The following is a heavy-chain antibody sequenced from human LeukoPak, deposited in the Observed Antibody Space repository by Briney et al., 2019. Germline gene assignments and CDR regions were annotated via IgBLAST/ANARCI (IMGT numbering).Heavy chain of an antibody. CDR1: GFTFSKYG. D-gene: IGHD3-10*01. V-gene: IGHV3-33*06. J-gene: IGHJ3*02. CDR3: AKRDAKISGSDSFDI. Sequence: GGSLRLSCAGSGFTFSKYGMHWVRQAPGKALEWVAVIWNDGSHENYTDSVKGRFTISRDNSENTLYLQMSSLRAEDTAMHFCAKRDAKISGSDSFDIWGQGTMVTVSS. CDR2: IWNDGSHE.